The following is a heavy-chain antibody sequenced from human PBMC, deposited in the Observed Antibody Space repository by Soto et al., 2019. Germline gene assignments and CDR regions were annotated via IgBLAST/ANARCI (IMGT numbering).Heavy chain of an antibody. V-gene: IGHV1-46*01. CDR2: INPSGGST. CDR1: GYTFTSYY. Sequence: ASVKVSCKASGYTFTSYYMHWVRQAPGQGLEWMGIINPSGGSTSYAQKFQGRVTMTRDTSTSTVYMELSSLRSEDTAVYYCARDLTIAVAGSYFDYWGQGTLVTVSS. J-gene: IGHJ4*02. CDR3: ARDLTIAVAGSYFDY. D-gene: IGHD6-19*01.